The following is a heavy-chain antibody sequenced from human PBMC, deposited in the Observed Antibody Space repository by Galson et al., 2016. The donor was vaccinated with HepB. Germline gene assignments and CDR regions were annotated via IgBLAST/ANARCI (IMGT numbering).Heavy chain of an antibody. V-gene: IGHV3-21*01. D-gene: IGHD2-2*01. Sequence: SLRLSCAASGFTFSNYSINWVRQAPGQGLEWVSSISTSNAYIYYADTFKGRFTISRDNAKNALYLQMSSLRVEDTAVYYCAREPPYCSGTSYHMDYWGQGTLVTVSS. CDR3: AREPPYCSGTSYHMDY. J-gene: IGHJ4*02. CDR2: ISTSNAYI. CDR1: GFTFSNYS.